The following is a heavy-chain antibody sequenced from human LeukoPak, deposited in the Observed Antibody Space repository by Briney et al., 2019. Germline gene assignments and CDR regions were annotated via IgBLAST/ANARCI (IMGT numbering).Heavy chain of an antibody. CDR3: ARGGPDGRIAVAGLRGGYYFDY. CDR1: GGTFSSYA. D-gene: IGHD6-19*01. CDR2: IIPILGIA. V-gene: IGHV1-69*04. J-gene: IGHJ4*02. Sequence: GASVKVSCKASGGTFSSYAISWVRQAPGQGLEWMGRIIPILGIANYAQKFQGRVTITADKSTSTAYMELSSLRSEDTAVYYCARGGPDGRIAVAGLRGGYYFDYWGQGTLVTVSS.